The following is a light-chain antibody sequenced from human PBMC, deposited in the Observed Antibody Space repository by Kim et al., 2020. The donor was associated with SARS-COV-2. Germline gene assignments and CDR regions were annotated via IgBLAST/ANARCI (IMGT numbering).Light chain of an antibody. Sequence: EIVMTQSPATLSVSLGKRATLSCRASQSVSSSLAWYQQKPGQAPRLLIYGESTRATGIPARFSGSGSGTEFTLSISSLQSEDSAIYYCQHYHNWPAGHTFGQGTKLEI. CDR3: QHYHNWPAGHT. CDR2: GES. V-gene: IGKV3-15*01. J-gene: IGKJ2*01. CDR1: QSVSSS.